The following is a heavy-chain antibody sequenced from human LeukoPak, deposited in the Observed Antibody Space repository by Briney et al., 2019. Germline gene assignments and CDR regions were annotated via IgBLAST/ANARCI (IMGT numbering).Heavy chain of an antibody. CDR1: GFTFDDYA. CDR2: ISWNSGSI. CDR3: AKAPPITIFGVVYYFDY. D-gene: IGHD3-3*01. V-gene: IGHV3-9*01. J-gene: IGHJ4*02. Sequence: GGSLRLSCAASGFTFDDYAMHWVRQAPGKGLEWVSGISWNSGSIGYADSVKGRFTISRDNSKNTLYLQMNSLRAEDTAVYYCAKAPPITIFGVVYYFDYWGQGTLVTVSS.